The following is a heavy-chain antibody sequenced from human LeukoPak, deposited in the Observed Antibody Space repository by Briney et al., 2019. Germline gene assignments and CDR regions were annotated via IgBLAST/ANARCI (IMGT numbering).Heavy chain of an antibody. V-gene: IGHV3-21*01. CDR3: ARDSGYYDYVWGSYPLSGHYYGMGV. Sequence: GGSLRLSCAASGFTFSSYAMSWVRQAPGKGLEWVSSISSSSSYIYYADSVKGRFTISRDNAKNSLYLQMNSLRAEDTAVYYCARDSGYYDYVWGSYPLSGHYYGMGVWGQGTTVTVSS. CDR1: GFTFSSYA. CDR2: ISSSSSYI. D-gene: IGHD3-16*02. J-gene: IGHJ6*02.